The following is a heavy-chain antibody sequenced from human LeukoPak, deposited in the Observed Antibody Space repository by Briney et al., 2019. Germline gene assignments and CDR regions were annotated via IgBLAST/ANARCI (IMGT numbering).Heavy chain of an antibody. V-gene: IGHV1-2*02. CDR1: GYTFTDYY. CDR2: INPNSGGT. D-gene: IGHD2-21*01. CDR3: ARLIVVVIAKSNWFDP. Sequence: ASVNVSCKASGYTFTDYYTHWLRQAPGQGLEWMGWINPNSGGTNYAQKFQGRVTMTRDTSISTVYMELSSLRSDDTAVYYCARLIVVVIAKSNWFDPWGQGTLVTVSS. J-gene: IGHJ5*02.